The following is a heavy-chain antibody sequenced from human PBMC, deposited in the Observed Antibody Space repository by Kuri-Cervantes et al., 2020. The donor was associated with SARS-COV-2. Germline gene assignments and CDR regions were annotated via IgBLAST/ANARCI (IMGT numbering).Heavy chain of an antibody. CDR2: ISGSGGST. V-gene: IGHV3-23*01. CDR3: ARWHFSSTSCYDNYYYYGMDV. Sequence: GESLKISCAASGFTFSTHWMTWVRQAPGKGLEWVSAISGSGGSTYYADSVKGRFTISRDNAKNTLYLQMNSLRAEDTAVYYCARWHFSSTSCYDNYYYYGMDVWGQGTTVTVSS. D-gene: IGHD2-2*01. CDR1: GFTFSTHW. J-gene: IGHJ6*02.